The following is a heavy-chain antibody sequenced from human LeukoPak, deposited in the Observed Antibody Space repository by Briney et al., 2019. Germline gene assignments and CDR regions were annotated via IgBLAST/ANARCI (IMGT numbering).Heavy chain of an antibody. J-gene: IGHJ4*02. CDR1: GYTFTSYG. CDR3: ARDDPDTAMVN. Sequence: ASVKVSCKASGYTFTSYGISWVRQAPGHGLEWMGWISAYNGNTHYAQKLQGRVTMTTDTSTSTAYMELRSLRSDVTAMYYCARDDPDTAMVNWGQGTLVTVSS. D-gene: IGHD5-18*01. CDR2: ISAYNGNT. V-gene: IGHV1-18*04.